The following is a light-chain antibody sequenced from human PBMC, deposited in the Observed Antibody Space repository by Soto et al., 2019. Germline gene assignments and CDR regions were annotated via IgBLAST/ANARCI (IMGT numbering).Light chain of an antibody. CDR1: QSVSSSY. CDR2: GAS. V-gene: IGKV3D-15*01. CDR3: QQYNKWPPWT. J-gene: IGKJ1*01. Sequence: PGERVTLSCRASQSVSSSYLTWYQQKPGQAPRLLISGASTRATGIPARFSGNGSETEFTLTIDSLQSEDYALYYCQQYNKWPPWTFGQGTKVDI.